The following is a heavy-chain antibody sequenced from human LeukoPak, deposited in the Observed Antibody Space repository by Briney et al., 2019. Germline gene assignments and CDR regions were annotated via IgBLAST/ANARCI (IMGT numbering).Heavy chain of an antibody. D-gene: IGHD1-14*01. CDR3: AKSAPGRYYFDY. CDR1: GFTFSSYG. CDR2: IRYDGSKI. J-gene: IGHJ4*02. Sequence: GGSLRLSCAASGFTFSSYGMQWVRQAPGKGLEWVAFIRYDGSKIYYADSVKGRFTISRDNSKNMLYLQMNNLRAEDTAVYYCAKSAPGRYYFDYWGQGTLVTVSS. V-gene: IGHV3-30*02.